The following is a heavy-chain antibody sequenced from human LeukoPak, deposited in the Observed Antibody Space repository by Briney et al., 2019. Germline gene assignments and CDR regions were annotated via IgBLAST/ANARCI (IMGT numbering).Heavy chain of an antibody. J-gene: IGHJ3*02. CDR2: ISSSSSYI. CDR1: GFTFSSYS. Sequence: GGSLRLSCAASGFTFSSYSMNWVRQAPGKGLEWVSSISSSSSYIYYADSVKGRFTISRDNAKNSLYLQMNSLRAEDTAVYYCARVFTKLWWYPFDAFDIWGQGTMVTVSS. CDR3: ARVFTKLWWYPFDAFDI. V-gene: IGHV3-21*01. D-gene: IGHD4-23*01.